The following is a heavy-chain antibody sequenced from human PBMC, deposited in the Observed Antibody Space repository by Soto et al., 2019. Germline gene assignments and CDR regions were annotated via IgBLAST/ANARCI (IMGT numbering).Heavy chain of an antibody. J-gene: IGHJ4*02. V-gene: IGHV1-18*01. CDR1: GYTFTSYG. CDR3: ARAMAYVQDYYFDY. Sequence: ASVKVSCKASGYTFTSYGISLVRQAPGQGLEWMGWISAYNGNTNYAQKLQGRVTMTTDTSTSTAYMELRSLRSDDTAVYYCARAMAYVQDYYFDYWGQGTLVTVSS. CDR2: ISAYNGNT. D-gene: IGHD3-10*01.